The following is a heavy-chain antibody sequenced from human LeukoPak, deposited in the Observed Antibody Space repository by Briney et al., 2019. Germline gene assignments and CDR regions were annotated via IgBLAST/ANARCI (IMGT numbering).Heavy chain of an antibody. D-gene: IGHD6-19*01. J-gene: IGHJ4*02. CDR3: AKYSSGWSTFDY. CDR1: GITFSNYV. V-gene: IGHV3-23*01. Sequence: PGGSLRLSCAASGITFSNYVMSWVRQAPGKGLEWVSAISGGGRNTYYAASVKGRFTISRDNSKNTLYLQMNSLRAEDTAVYYCAKYSSGWSTFDYWGQGTLVTVSS. CDR2: ISGGGRNT.